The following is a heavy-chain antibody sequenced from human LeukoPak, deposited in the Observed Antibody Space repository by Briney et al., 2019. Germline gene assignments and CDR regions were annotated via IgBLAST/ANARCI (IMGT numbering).Heavy chain of an antibody. CDR2: INPDGSGT. V-gene: IGHV3-7*01. CDR1: GFTFSTYW. CDR3: ARDIVPEYSGSYFFDY. Sequence: GGSLRLSCAASGFTFSTYWMSWVRQAPGKGLEWVASINPDGSGTYYVDSVKGRFTISRDNAKNSLYLQMNSLRAEDTAVYYCARDIVPEYSGSYFFDYWGQGTLVTVSS. D-gene: IGHD1-26*01. J-gene: IGHJ4*02.